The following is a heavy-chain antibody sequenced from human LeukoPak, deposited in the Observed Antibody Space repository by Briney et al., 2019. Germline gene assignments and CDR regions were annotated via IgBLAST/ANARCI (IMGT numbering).Heavy chain of an antibody. D-gene: IGHD4-17*01. Sequence: GGSLRLSCAASGFTFSSYAMSWVRQAPGKGLEWVSAISGSGGSTYYADSVKGRFTISRDNSKNTLYLQINSLRAEDTAVYYCARAYGDYEGWFDPWGQGTLVTVSS. J-gene: IGHJ5*02. CDR1: GFTFSSYA. CDR3: ARAYGDYEGWFDP. V-gene: IGHV3-23*01. CDR2: ISGSGGST.